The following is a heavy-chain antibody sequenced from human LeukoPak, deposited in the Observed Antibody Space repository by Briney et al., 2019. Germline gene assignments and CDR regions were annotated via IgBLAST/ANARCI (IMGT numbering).Heavy chain of an antibody. J-gene: IGHJ4*02. D-gene: IGHD6-13*01. CDR3: ARGGYSSSWYHFDY. Sequence: GGSLRLSCAASGFTVSSNYMSWVRQAPWKGLGWVSVIYSGGTTNYADSVKGRFTISRDNSKNTLFLQMNSLRAEDTAVYYCARGGYSSSWYHFDYWGQGTLVTVSS. CDR1: GFTVSSNY. V-gene: IGHV3-53*01. CDR2: IYSGGTT.